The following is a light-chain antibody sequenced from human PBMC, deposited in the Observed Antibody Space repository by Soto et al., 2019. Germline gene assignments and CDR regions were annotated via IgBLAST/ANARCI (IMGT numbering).Light chain of an antibody. V-gene: IGLV2-14*03. Sequence: QSVLTQPASVSGSLGQTITISCTGTSSDVGGYQYVFWEQQLPGKAPKLTIYDVSKRPSGVSNRVSGSKSGNTASLTISGLQAEDEADYYFSSYTRSNNVIFGGGSKLNVL. CDR3: SSYTRSNNVI. CDR1: SSDVGGYQY. CDR2: DVS. J-gene: IGLJ2*01.